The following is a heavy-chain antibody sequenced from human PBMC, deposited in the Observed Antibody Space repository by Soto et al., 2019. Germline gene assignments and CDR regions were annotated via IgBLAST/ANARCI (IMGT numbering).Heavy chain of an antibody. Sequence: QVQLVHSGAEVKKPGSSVKVSCKASGGTFSRYSITWVRQAHGHGLEWIGRLIPIFTIASYAQKFQGRVTITADESTSTAYMEVSSLRSDDTAVYYCAREDRDRETGLVPAAIDGMDVWGQGTTVTVSS. D-gene: IGHD2-2*01. CDR1: GGTFSRYS. J-gene: IGHJ6*02. CDR2: LIPIFTIA. CDR3: AREDRDRETGLVPAAIDGMDV. V-gene: IGHV1-69*15.